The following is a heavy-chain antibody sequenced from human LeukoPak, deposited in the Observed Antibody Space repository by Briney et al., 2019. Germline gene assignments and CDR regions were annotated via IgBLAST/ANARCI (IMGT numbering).Heavy chain of an antibody. V-gene: IGHV3-30*02. CDR1: GFTFSSYG. J-gene: IGHJ4*02. CDR2: IRYDGSNK. D-gene: IGHD2-2*01. CDR3: AKVSFSDCSSTSCLFDY. Sequence: GGSLRLSCAASGFTFSSYGMHWVRQAPGKGLEWVAFIRYDGSNKYYADSVKGRFTISRDNSKNTLYLQMNSLRAEDTAVYYCAKVSFSDCSSTSCLFDYWGQGTLVTVSS.